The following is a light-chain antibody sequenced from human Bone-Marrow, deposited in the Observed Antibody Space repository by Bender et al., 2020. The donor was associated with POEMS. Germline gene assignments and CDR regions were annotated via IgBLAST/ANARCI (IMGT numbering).Light chain of an antibody. Sequence: YEVTQPPSVSVSPGQTASITCSGDDLGDKYVAWYQQKPGQSPVLVIYQDTKRPSGIPERFSGCNSGNTATLTISGTQAMDEADYYCQAWDTYSVIFGGGTKLTVL. CDR2: QDT. V-gene: IGLV3-1*01. CDR1: DLGDKY. J-gene: IGLJ2*01. CDR3: QAWDTYSVI.